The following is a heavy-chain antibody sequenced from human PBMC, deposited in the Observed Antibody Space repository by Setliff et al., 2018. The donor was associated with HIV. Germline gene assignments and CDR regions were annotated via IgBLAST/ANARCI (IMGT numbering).Heavy chain of an antibody. CDR3: ARGTYTDYEVGDY. Sequence: ASVKVSCKASGYTLSNHGVTWVRQAPGQGLEWMGWISAYHINTKYAQEFQGRVTMTTDTSTNTAYMELSSLRYEDTAVYYCARGTYTDYEVGDYWGQGTLVTVSS. V-gene: IGHV1-18*01. CDR2: ISAYHINT. J-gene: IGHJ4*02. CDR1: GYTLSNHG. D-gene: IGHD4-17*01.